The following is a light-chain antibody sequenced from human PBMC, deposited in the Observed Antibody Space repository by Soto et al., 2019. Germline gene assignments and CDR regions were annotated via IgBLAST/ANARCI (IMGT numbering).Light chain of an antibody. CDR1: SSDVGAYNY. J-gene: IGLJ2*01. Sequence: QSVLTQPASVSGSPGQSITISCTGTSSDVGAYNYVSWFQQYPGKAPKLMIYEVSKRPSGVSNRFSGSKSGNTASLTISGLQAEDEADYYCSSYTTRSTLVVFGGGTQLTVL. CDR3: SSYTTRSTLVV. V-gene: IGLV2-14*01. CDR2: EVS.